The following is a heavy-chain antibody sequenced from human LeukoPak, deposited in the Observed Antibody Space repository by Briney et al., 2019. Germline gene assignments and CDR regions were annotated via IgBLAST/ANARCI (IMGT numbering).Heavy chain of an antibody. CDR1: GXSFTTYW. V-gene: IGHV5-51*01. Sequence: GESLKISCKGSGXSFTTYWIGWVRQMPGKGLEWMGIIQPGDTDTRYRPSFQGQVTISADKSISTAYLQWSSLKASDTAMYYCARSDSSGWRYWGQGTLVTVSS. D-gene: IGHD6-19*01. CDR2: IQPGDTDT. CDR3: ARSDSSGWRY. J-gene: IGHJ4*02.